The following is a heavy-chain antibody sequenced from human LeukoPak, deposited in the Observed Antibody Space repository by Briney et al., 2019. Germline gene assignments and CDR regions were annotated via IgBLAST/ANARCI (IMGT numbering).Heavy chain of an antibody. D-gene: IGHD6-13*01. CDR1: GYSFTSYW. J-gene: IGHJ5*02. CDR3: ARSLPDSSSWANNWFDP. Sequence: GEPLKISCKGSGYSFTSYWIGWVRQMPGKGLEWMGIIYPGDSDTRYSPSFQGQVTISAVKSISTAYLQWSSLKASDTAMYYCARSLPDSSSWANNWFDPWGQGTLVTVSS. V-gene: IGHV5-51*01. CDR2: IYPGDSDT.